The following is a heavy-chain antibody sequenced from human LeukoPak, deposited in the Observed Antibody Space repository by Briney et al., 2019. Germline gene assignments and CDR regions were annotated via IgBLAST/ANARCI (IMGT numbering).Heavy chain of an antibody. J-gene: IGHJ4*02. CDR3: ARDSPSYQLLVSPIDY. CDR2: INPNSGGT. CDR1: GYTFTSYA. Sequence: ASVKVSCKTSGYTFTSYAIHWVRQAPGQRLEWMGWINPNSGGTNYAQKFQGRVTMTTDTSTSTAYMELRSLRSDDTAVYYCARDSPSYQLLVSPIDYWGQGTLVTVSS. D-gene: IGHD2-2*01. V-gene: IGHV1-2*02.